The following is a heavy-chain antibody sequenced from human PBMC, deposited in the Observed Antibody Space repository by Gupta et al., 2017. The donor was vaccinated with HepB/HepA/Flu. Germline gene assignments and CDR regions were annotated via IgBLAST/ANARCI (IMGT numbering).Heavy chain of an antibody. CDR2: MYYSGSR. CDR3: AKTATDYFYHYMDV. Sequence: GPGLVKPSETLSLTCTVSGGPISSSSYHWGWIRQPPGKGLEWIGTMYYSGSRNYNPSLKGRVTISLDTSKNQFSLKLSSVTAADTAVYYCAKTATDYFYHYMDVWGKGTTVTVSS. J-gene: IGHJ6*03. D-gene: IGHD5-24*01. CDR1: GGPISSSSYH. V-gene: IGHV4-39*01.